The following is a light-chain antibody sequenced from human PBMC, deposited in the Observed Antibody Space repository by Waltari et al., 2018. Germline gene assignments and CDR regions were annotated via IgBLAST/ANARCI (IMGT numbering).Light chain of an antibody. Sequence: QSVLTQHPPAPGSPGQSVTISCTGTNSDVGAYNYLSCYQQHPGKVPKLLISAVTKRPSGVPDRLSGSKSGNTASLTVSGLQADDEADYYCSSYAHNNHFVFGTGTKVTVL. CDR1: NSDVGAYNY. CDR2: AVT. V-gene: IGLV2-8*01. J-gene: IGLJ1*01. CDR3: SSYAHNNHFV.